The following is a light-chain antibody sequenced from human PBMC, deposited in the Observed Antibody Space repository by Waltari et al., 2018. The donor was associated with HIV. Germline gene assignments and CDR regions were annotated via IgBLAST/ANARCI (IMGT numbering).Light chain of an antibody. V-gene: IGKV1-33*01. J-gene: IGKJ1*01. CDR3: QQYHHLPWA. CDR1: QDISNH. Sequence: DIQMTQSPSSLSVSVGDRVTISCQASQDISNHLNWYQQKPGKAPNLLIYDATNLETGAPSRFSGSGSGTDFTFTISSLQPADIATYYCQQYHHLPWAFGQGTKVEF. CDR2: DAT.